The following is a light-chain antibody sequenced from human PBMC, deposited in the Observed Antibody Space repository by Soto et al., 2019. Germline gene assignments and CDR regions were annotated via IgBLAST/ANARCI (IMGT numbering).Light chain of an antibody. J-gene: IGKJ5*01. CDR1: QSVSSN. CDR2: GAS. V-gene: IGKV3-15*01. Sequence: EIVMAQSPATLSVSPVERATLSCRASQSVSSNLAWYQQKPGQAPRLLIYGASTRATGIPARFNGSGSGTEFTLTISSLEPEDFAVYFCQQRTNWLFGQGTRLEIK. CDR3: QQRTNWL.